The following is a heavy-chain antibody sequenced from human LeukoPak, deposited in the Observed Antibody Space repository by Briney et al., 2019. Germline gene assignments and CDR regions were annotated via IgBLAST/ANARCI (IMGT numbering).Heavy chain of an antibody. CDR2: IKQDGSEK. CDR1: GFSFRSYW. D-gene: IGHD5-18*01. Sequence: GGSLRLSCAASGFSFRSYWMSWVRQAPGKGLEWVANIKQDGSEKYYVDSVKGRFTISRDNAKNSLYLQLNSLRAEDTAVYYCATDRYSYGNWSQGTLVTVSS. CDR3: ATDRYSYGN. J-gene: IGHJ4*02. V-gene: IGHV3-7*04.